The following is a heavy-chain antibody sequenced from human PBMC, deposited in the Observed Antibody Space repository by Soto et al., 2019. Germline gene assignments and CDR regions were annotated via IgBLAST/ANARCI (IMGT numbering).Heavy chain of an antibody. CDR2: IYYSGST. J-gene: IGHJ6*02. CDR3: ARDVGATDSVYYYGMDV. CDR1: GGSISSYY. Sequence: SETLSLTCTVSGGSISSYYWSWIRQPPGKGLEWIGYIYYSGSTNYNPSLKSRVTISVDTSKNQFSLKLSSVTAADTAVYYCARDVGATDSVYYYGMDVWGQGTTVTVSS. D-gene: IGHD1-26*01. V-gene: IGHV4-59*01.